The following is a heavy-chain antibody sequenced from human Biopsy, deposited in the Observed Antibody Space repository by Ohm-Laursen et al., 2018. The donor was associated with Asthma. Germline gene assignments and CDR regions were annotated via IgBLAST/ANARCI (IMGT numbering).Heavy chain of an antibody. CDR2: ISWNSGSI. J-gene: IGHJ4*02. CDR3: AKGEWELLEANFDF. CDR1: GFTFDDYA. Sequence: LRLSCAASGFTFDDYAMHWVRQAPGKGLEWVSGISWNSGSIGYADSVKGRFTISRDNAKNSLYLQMNSLRAEDTALYYCAKGEWELLEANFDFWGQGTLVTVSS. V-gene: IGHV3-9*01. D-gene: IGHD1-26*01.